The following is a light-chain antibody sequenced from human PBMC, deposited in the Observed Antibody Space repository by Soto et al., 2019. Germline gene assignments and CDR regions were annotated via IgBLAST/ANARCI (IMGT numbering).Light chain of an antibody. CDR1: TSNIESHT. CDR3: ATWDDSRTGV. J-gene: IGLJ1*01. CDR2: TYN. Sequence: QSVLAQPASASGTPGQRITISGSVTTSNIESHTVNWYQQVPGTAPKRLINTYNQPPSGVPDRFSGSKSGASASLAINGLQSEDEATYYCATWDDSRTGVFGTGTKVTLL. V-gene: IGLV1-44*01.